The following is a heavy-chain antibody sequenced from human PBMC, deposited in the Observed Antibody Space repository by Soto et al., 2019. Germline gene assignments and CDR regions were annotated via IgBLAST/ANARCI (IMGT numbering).Heavy chain of an antibody. CDR3: ARNHDGYSSGWKMWQGAHYYYYGMDV. V-gene: IGHV3-30-3*01. Sequence: GGSLRLSCAASGFTFSSYAMHWVRQAPGKGLEWVAVISYDGSNKYYADSVKGRFTISRDNSKNTLYLQMNSLGAEDTAVYYCARNHDGYSSGWKMWQGAHYYYYGMDVWGQGTTVTVSS. D-gene: IGHD6-19*01. CDR2: ISYDGSNK. J-gene: IGHJ6*02. CDR1: GFTFSSYA.